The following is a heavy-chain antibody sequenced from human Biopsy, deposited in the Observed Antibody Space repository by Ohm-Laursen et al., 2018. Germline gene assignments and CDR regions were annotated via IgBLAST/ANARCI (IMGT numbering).Heavy chain of an antibody. V-gene: IGHV3-48*03. D-gene: IGHD6-19*01. CDR2: IGSSGSTI. CDR3: AKASGYSSGWPIDY. Sequence: SLRLSCAASGFTFRTYEMNWVRQAPGKGLEWVSHIGSSGSTIYYADSVKGRFTISRDNAKNSLYLQMHSLRAEDTAFYYCAKASGYSSGWPIDYWGQGNLVTVSS. CDR1: GFTFRTYE. J-gene: IGHJ4*02.